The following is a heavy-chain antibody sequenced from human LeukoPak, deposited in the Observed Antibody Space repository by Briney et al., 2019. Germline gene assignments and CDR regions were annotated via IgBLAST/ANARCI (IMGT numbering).Heavy chain of an antibody. CDR3: AGAFYDILTGLVRDY. Sequence: GGSLRLSCAASGFTFSNYGMHWVRQAPGKGLEWLAVVWYDDAVKNYADSVKGRFTISRDNSKNTLFLQMNSLRAEDTAVYYCAGAFYDILTGLVRDYWGQGTLVTVSS. CDR2: VWYDDAVK. D-gene: IGHD3-9*01. CDR1: GFTFSNYG. J-gene: IGHJ4*02. V-gene: IGHV3-33*01.